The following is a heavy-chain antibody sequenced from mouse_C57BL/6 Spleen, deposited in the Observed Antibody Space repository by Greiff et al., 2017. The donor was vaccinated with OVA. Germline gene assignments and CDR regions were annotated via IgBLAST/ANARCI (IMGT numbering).Heavy chain of an antibody. CDR2: INPNNGGT. D-gene: IGHD1-1*01. J-gene: IGHJ4*01. V-gene: IGHV1-22*01. CDR3: AREGSYYGSSYYAMDY. CDR1: GYTFTDYN. Sequence: EVKLMESGPELVKPGASVKMSCKASGYTFTDYNMHWVKQSHGKSLEWIGYINPNNGGTSYNQKFKGKATLTVNKSSSTAYMELRSLTSEDSAVYYCAREGSYYGSSYYAMDYWGQGTSVTVSS.